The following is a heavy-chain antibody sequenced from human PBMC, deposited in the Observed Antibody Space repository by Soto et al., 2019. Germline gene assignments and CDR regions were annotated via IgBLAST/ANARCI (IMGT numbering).Heavy chain of an antibody. CDR3: TKDRPLTGGGVIAT. J-gene: IGHJ3*01. CDR2: IKSKASGGTA. Sequence: EVQLVESGGGLVKPGGSLRLSCVASGLTFSHAWMTWVRQSPGKGPEWVGVIKSKASGGTADYAAPVKGRFILSRDDPKKRLYLQMNSLKIEDRAVYYFTKDRPLTGGGVIATWGQGTKVTVSS. V-gene: IGHV3-15*01. D-gene: IGHD3-16*02. CDR1: GLTFSHAW.